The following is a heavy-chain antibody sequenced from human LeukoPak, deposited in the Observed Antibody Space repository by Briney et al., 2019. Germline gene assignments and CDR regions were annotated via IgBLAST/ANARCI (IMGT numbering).Heavy chain of an antibody. CDR3: ARVLSGSWDWFDP. V-gene: IGHV3-74*01. CDR2: INPDGSTT. Sequence: GESLRLSCAASGFTFSRYWIHWVRQAPGKGLEWVSRINPDGSTTTYADSVKGRFTISRDNVKNTVYLQMNSLRVEDTAVYYCARVLSGSWDWFDPWGQGTLVTVSS. CDR1: GFTFSRYW. D-gene: IGHD3-22*01. J-gene: IGHJ5*02.